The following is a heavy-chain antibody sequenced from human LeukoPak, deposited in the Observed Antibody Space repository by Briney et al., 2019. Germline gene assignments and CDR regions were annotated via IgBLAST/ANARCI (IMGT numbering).Heavy chain of an antibody. CDR1: GGSISGSSHY. CDR2: IYYSGST. V-gene: IGHV4-39*07. CDR3: ASGAGSGSDYDY. J-gene: IGHJ4*02. Sequence: PSETLSLTCTVSGGSISGSSHYWGWLRQPPGKGLEWIGSIYYSGSTYYNPSLKSRVTISIDRSKNQFSLKLSSVTAADTAGYYCASGAGSGSDYDYWGQGTLVTVSS. D-gene: IGHD1-26*01.